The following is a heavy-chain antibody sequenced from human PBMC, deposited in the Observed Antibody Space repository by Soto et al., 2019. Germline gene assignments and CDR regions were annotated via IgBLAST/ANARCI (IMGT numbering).Heavy chain of an antibody. J-gene: IGHJ4*02. CDR1: GFTFSNYA. CDR3: AINNMVYFLDY. D-gene: IGHD3-10*01. V-gene: IGHV3-23*01. Sequence: EVQVLESGGALVQPGGSLRLSCAASGFTFSNYAMSWVRQAPGKGLEWVSSISGSGGTTYYADSVKGRLTLSRANSKNPLSLPLYILTVEDTAVYYCAINNMVYFLDYWAQVTLVTVS. CDR2: ISGSGGTT.